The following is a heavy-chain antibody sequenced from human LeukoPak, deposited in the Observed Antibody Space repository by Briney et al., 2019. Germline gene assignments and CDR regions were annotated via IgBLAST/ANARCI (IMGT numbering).Heavy chain of an antibody. V-gene: IGHV4-34*01. D-gene: IGHD3-22*01. J-gene: IGHJ4*02. CDR2: INHSGST. CDR3: ARSGYYYAPFDY. Sequence: SETLSLTCAVYGGSFSGYYWSWIRQPPGKGLEWIGEINHSGSTSYNPSLKSRVTISVDTSKNQFSLKLSSVTAADTAVYYCARSGYYYAPFDYWGQGTLVTVSS. CDR1: GGSFSGYY.